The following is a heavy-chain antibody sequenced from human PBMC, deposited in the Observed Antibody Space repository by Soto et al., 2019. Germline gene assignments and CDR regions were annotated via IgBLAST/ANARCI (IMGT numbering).Heavy chain of an antibody. CDR3: ARQIYDSDTGPNFQYYFDS. Sequence: GESLKISCKGSGYSFAGYWITWVRQKPGKGLEWMGRIDPSDSQTYYSPSFRGHVTISVTKSITTVFLQWSSLRASDTAMYHCARQIYDSDTGPNFQYYFDSWGQGTPVTVSS. CDR2: IDPSDSQT. V-gene: IGHV5-10-1*01. J-gene: IGHJ4*02. CDR1: GYSFAGYW. D-gene: IGHD3-22*01.